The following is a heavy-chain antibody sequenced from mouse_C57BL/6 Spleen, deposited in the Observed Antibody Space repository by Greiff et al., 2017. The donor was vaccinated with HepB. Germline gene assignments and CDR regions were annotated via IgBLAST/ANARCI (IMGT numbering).Heavy chain of an antibody. J-gene: IGHJ3*01. CDR2: IDPSDSYT. CDR3: ARKGGGNYAFAY. Sequence: VQLQQPGAELVRPGTSVKLSCKASGYTFTSYWMHWVKQRPGQGLEWIGVIDPSDSYTNYNQKFKGKATLTVDTSSSTAYMQLSSLTSEDSAVYYCARKGGGNYAFAYWGQGTLVTVSA. V-gene: IGHV1-59*01. CDR1: GYTFTSYW. D-gene: IGHD2-1*01.